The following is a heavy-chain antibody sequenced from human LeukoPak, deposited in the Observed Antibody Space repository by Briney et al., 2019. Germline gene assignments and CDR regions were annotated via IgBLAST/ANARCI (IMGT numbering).Heavy chain of an antibody. Sequence: PSETLSLTCTVSGVSISSSSAYWGWIRQPPGKGLEWIGSIYYSKNTNYNPSLKSRVTISADTSKNQFSLTLGSVSATDTAVYYCVSPRGFSYGYFDYWGQGTLVTVSS. D-gene: IGHD5-18*01. CDR2: IYYSKNT. J-gene: IGHJ4*02. CDR3: VSPRGFSYGYFDY. CDR1: GVSISSSSAY. V-gene: IGHV4-39*01.